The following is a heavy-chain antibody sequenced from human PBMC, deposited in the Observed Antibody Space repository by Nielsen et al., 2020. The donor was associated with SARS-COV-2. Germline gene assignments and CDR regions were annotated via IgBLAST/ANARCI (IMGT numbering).Heavy chain of an antibody. CDR3: AKDYYGSGSYTDY. V-gene: IGHV3-9*01. CDR2: ISWNSGSI. D-gene: IGHD3-10*01. Sequence: LSLTCAASGFTFDDYAMHWVRQAPGKGLEWVSGISWNSGSIGYADSVKGRFTISRDNAKNSLYLQMNSLRAEDTALYYCAKDYYGSGSYTDYWGQGTLVTVSS. J-gene: IGHJ4*02. CDR1: GFTFDDYA.